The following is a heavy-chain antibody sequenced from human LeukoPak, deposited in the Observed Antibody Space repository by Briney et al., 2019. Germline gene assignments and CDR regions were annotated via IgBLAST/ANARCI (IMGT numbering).Heavy chain of an antibody. J-gene: IGHJ2*01. CDR3: ARLPYSSSWAYWYFDL. CDR2: IYHSGST. D-gene: IGHD6-13*01. Sequence: PSETLSLTCAVSGYSISSGYYWGWIRQPPGKGLEWIGSIYHSGSTYYNPSLKSRVTISVDTSENQFSLKLSSVTAADTAVYYCARLPYSSSWAYWYFDLWGRGTLVTVSS. V-gene: IGHV4-38-2*01. CDR1: GYSISSGYY.